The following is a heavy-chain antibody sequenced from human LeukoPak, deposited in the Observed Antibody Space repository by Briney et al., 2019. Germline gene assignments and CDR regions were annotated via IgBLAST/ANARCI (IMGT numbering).Heavy chain of an antibody. J-gene: IGHJ6*02. V-gene: IGHV4-4*07. Sequence: SETLSLTCTVSGGSISSYYWSWIRQPAGKGLEWIGRIYTSGSTNYNPSLKSRVTMSVDTSKNQFSLNLKSVTAADTAVYYCARVEPPAYYYGMDVWGQGTTVIVSS. CDR2: IYTSGST. D-gene: IGHD1-1*01. CDR3: ARVEPPAYYYGMDV. CDR1: GGSISSYY.